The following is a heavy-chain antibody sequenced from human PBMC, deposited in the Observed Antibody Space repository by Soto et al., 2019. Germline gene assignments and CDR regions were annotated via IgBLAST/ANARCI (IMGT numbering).Heavy chain of an antibody. D-gene: IGHD4-4*01. Sequence: SESLSLSCTVSCGSISSYYWTLIRQPPGKGLEWIGYIYYSGSTNYNPSLKSRVTISVDTSKNQFSLKLSSVTAADTAVYYCAREIVTTSWFDPWGQGTLVTVSS. CDR2: IYYSGST. CDR3: AREIVTTSWFDP. J-gene: IGHJ5*02. CDR1: CGSISSYY. V-gene: IGHV4-59*01.